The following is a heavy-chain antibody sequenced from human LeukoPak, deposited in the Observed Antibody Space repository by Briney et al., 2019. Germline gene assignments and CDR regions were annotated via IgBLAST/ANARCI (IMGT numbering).Heavy chain of an antibody. V-gene: IGHV3-23*01. D-gene: IGHD3-16*01. CDR1: GFTFSSYA. J-gene: IGHJ3*02. Sequence: GGSLRLSCAASGFTFSSYAMSWVRQAPGKGLEWVAAISGSGASTYYADSVKGRFTISRDNSKNTLYVQMNSLRAEDTAVYYCAKSQFGGVFDGFDIWGQGTMVTVSS. CDR2: ISGSGAST. CDR3: AKSQFGGVFDGFDI.